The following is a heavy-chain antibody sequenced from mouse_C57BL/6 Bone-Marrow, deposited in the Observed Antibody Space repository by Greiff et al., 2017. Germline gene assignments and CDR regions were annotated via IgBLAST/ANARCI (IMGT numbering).Heavy chain of an antibody. Sequence: QVQLQQSGAELVMPGASVKLSCKASGYTFTSYWMHWVKQRPGQGLEWIGEIDPSDSYTNYNQKFQGKSTLTVDKSSSTAYMQLSSLTSEDSAVYYCALYYSNLDYWGQGTTLTVSS. D-gene: IGHD2-5*01. CDR3: ALYYSNLDY. J-gene: IGHJ2*01. CDR1: GYTFTSYW. V-gene: IGHV1-69*01. CDR2: IDPSDSYT.